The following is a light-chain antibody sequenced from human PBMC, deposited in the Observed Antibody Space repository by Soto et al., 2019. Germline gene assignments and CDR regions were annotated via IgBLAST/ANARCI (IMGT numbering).Light chain of an antibody. V-gene: IGLV1-47*01. CDR2: KSD. CDR3: ATWDDSLSAWV. CDR1: SSNIGSKY. Sequence: QSVLTQTPSASGTPGQRVTISCSGSSSNIGSKYVDWDQQLPGTAPKLLIYKSDQRPSGVPDRFSGSKSGTSASLAISGLRSEDEADYHCATWDDSLSAWVFGGGTKVTVL. J-gene: IGLJ3*02.